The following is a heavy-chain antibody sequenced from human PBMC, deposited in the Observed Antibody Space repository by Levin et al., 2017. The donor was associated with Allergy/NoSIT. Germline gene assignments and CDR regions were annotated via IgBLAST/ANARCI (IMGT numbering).Heavy chain of an antibody. Sequence: ESGPTLVKPTQTLTLTCTFSGFSLSTSGVGVGWIRQPPGKALEWLAFIYWDDDKRYNPSLKSRLTITKDTSKNQVVLTLTNMDPVDTATYYCAHRRPVSSTWDGGWLDPWGQGTLVTVSS. CDR3: AHRRPVSSTWDGGWLDP. CDR2: IYWDDDK. D-gene: IGHD2-2*01. V-gene: IGHV2-5*02. J-gene: IGHJ5*02. CDR1: GFSLSTSGVG.